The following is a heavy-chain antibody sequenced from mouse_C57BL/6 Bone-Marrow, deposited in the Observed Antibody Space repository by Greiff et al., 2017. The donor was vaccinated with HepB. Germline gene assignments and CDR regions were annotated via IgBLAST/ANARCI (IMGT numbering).Heavy chain of an antibody. CDR2: INPNNGGT. V-gene: IGHV1-18*01. CDR1: GYTFTDYN. Sequence: VQLQQSGPELVKPGASVKIPCKASGYTFTDYNMDWVKQSHGKSLEWIGDINPNNGGTIYNQKFKGKATLTVDKSSSTAYMELRSLTSEDTAVYYCASRAAQVLFAYWGQGTLVTVSA. CDR3: ASRAAQVLFAY. D-gene: IGHD3-2*02. J-gene: IGHJ3*01.